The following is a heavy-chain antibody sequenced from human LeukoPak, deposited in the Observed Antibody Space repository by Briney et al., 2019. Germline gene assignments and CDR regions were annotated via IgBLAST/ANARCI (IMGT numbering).Heavy chain of an antibody. V-gene: IGHV1-69*04. Sequence: SVKVSCKASGGTFSSYAISWVRQAPGQGLEWMGRIIPILGIANYAQKFQGRVTITADKSTSTAYMKLSSLRSEDTAVYYCAIGVVTLMDVWGQGTTVTVSS. CDR2: IIPILGIA. CDR1: GGTFSSYA. CDR3: AIGVVTLMDV. J-gene: IGHJ6*02. D-gene: IGHD3-3*01.